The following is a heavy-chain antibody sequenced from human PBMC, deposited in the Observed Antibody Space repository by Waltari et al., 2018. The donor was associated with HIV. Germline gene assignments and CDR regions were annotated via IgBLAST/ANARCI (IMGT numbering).Heavy chain of an antibody. CDR1: GGSFTGYF. CDR2: IDHTGST. D-gene: IGHD5-18*01. V-gene: IGHV4-34*01. Sequence: QVQLKHWGAGLVKPSETLSRTCAVYGGSFTGYFWSWIRQPPGRGLEWIGEIDHTGSTNYSPSLRSRVTISIDKSKNQFALKLSSMTAADTAVYYCARGRQIQLWDQMRYFDFWGQGALVTVSS. J-gene: IGHJ4*02. CDR3: ARGRQIQLWDQMRYFDF.